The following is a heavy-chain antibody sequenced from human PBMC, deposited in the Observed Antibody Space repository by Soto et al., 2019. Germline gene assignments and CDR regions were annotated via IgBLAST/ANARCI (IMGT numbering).Heavy chain of an antibody. V-gene: IGHV4-39*01. D-gene: IGHD2-21*02. CDR2: IYYSGST. CDR3: ARRRCGGDCHFDY. J-gene: IGHJ4*02. CDR1: GGSSISSSYC. Sequence: PLETLPLTCTVSGGSSISSSYCWGWIRKPPGKGLEWIGSIYYSGSTYYNPSLKSRVTISVDTSKNQFSLKLSSVTAADTAVYYCARRRCGGDCHFDYWGQGTLVTVSS.